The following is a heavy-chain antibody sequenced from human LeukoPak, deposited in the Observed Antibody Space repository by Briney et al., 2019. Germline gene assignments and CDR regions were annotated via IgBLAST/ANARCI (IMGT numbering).Heavy chain of an antibody. CDR3: ARLPYYYGSGNYFRPVGPRGGNLPLDV. D-gene: IGHD3-10*01. CDR2: IYPGDSDT. Sequence: GESLKISCKGSGYSFTSYWIGWVRQMPGKGLEWMGIIYPGDSDTRYSPSFQGQVTISADKSISTAYLQWSSLKASDTAMYYCARLPYYYGSGNYFRPVGPRGGNLPLDVWGKGTTVTVSS. V-gene: IGHV5-51*01. CDR1: GYSFTSYW. J-gene: IGHJ6*04.